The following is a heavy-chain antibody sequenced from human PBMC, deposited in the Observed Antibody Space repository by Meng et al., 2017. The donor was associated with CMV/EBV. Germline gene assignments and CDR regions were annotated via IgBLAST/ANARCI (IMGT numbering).Heavy chain of an antibody. D-gene: IGHD2-2*01. CDR3: ARGCPSWRKPAYYFDY. J-gene: IGHJ4*02. CDR2: INHSGST. CDR1: GGSLMVYY. Sequence: HALIHAVGCRQCQPSWSLDPSRASYGGSLMVYYWSCIRQPPGKGLERVGEINHSGSTNYNPSLKSRVTISVDTSKNQFSLKLSSVTAADTAVYYCARGCPSWRKPAYYFDYWGQGTLVTVSS. V-gene: IGHV4-34*01.